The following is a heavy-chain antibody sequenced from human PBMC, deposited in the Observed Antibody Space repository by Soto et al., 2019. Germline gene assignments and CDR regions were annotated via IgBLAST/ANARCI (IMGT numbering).Heavy chain of an antibody. Sequence: PGGSLRLSCAASGFTFSGKTMYWVRQAPGKGLEWVAVISYDGSNKYYADSVKGRFTISRDNSKNTLYLQMNSLRAEDTAVYYCAKDVIKEQLVPYYYYGMDVWGQGTTVTVSS. D-gene: IGHD6-13*01. J-gene: IGHJ6*02. CDR1: GFTFSGKT. V-gene: IGHV3-30*04. CDR2: ISYDGSNK. CDR3: AKDVIKEQLVPYYYYGMDV.